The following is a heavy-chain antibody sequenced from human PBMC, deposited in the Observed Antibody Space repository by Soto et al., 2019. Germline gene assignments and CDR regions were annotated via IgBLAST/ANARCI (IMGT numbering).Heavy chain of an antibody. Sequence: SVKVSCKASGGTFSSYAISWVRQAPGQGLEWMGGIIPIFGTANYAQKFQGRVTITADKSTSTAYMELSSLRSEDTAVYYCARGVTDYDFWSGYYDSYYFDYWGQGALVTVSS. D-gene: IGHD3-3*01. CDR2: IIPIFGTA. CDR1: GGTFSSYA. J-gene: IGHJ4*02. V-gene: IGHV1-69*06. CDR3: ARGVTDYDFWSGYYDSYYFDY.